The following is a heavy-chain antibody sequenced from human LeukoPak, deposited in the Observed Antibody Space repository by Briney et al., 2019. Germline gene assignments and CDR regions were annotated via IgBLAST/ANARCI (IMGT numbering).Heavy chain of an antibody. D-gene: IGHD4-23*01. CDR2: ISPDGSKP. CDR3: TRSFYYGGYL. J-gene: IGHJ4*02. V-gene: IGHV3-74*01. CDR1: GFAFSRNY. Sequence: GGSLRLSCAASGFAFSRNYIHWVPQATGKGLVWVSRISPDGSKPDYADSVKGRFTVSRDNAKNTLYLQMSSRRVVVSAGYYCTRSFYYGGYLWGQGNLLTVST.